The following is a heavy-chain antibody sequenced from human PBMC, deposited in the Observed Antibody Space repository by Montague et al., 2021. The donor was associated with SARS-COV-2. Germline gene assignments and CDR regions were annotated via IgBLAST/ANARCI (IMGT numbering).Heavy chain of an antibody. V-gene: IGHV3-66*01. Sequence: SLRLSCAASGFTVSSNYMSWVRQASGKGLEWVSVIYSGGSTYYADSVTGRFTISRDNSKNTLYLQMNSLRAEDTAVYYCARDRHWTNTYYDILTGYRYYYYGMDVWGQGTTVTVSS. CDR3: ARDRHWTNTYYDILTGYRYYYYGMDV. CDR1: GFTVSSNY. D-gene: IGHD3-9*01. J-gene: IGHJ6*02. CDR2: IYSGGST.